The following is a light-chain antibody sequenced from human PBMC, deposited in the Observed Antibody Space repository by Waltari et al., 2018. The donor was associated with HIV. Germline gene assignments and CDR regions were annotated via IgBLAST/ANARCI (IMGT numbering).Light chain of an antibody. Sequence: IVLTQSTASLSFSPGERATISCRARQSVSSYLAWYQQKPGQAPRLLIYDAANRATGIPARFSGSGSGTDFTLTISSREPEDFAVYYCQQRSYWPPLTFGGGTKVEIK. CDR1: QSVSSY. J-gene: IGKJ4*01. V-gene: IGKV3-11*01. CDR3: QQRSYWPPLT. CDR2: DAA.